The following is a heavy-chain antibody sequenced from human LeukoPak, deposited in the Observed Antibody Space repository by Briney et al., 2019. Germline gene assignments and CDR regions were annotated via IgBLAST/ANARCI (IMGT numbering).Heavy chain of an antibody. Sequence: ASVKVSCKASGYSFTSYGISWVRQAPGQGLEWMGWISAYNSNTNYAQNLQGRVTMTTDTSTSTVYLDLRSLRSEDTAVYYCATEDLSGVDAFDIWGQGTMVTVSS. CDR2: ISAYNSNT. D-gene: IGHD2-15*01. CDR1: GYSFTSYG. V-gene: IGHV1-18*01. J-gene: IGHJ3*02. CDR3: ATEDLSGVDAFDI.